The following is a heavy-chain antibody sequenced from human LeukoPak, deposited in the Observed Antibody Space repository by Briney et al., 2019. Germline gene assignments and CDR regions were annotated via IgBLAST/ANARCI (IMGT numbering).Heavy chain of an antibody. CDR1: GGSISSSSYY. J-gene: IGHJ5*02. CDR3: ARRGGWFDP. CDR2: IYYSGST. Sequence: SETLSLTCTVSGGSISSSSYYWGWIRQPPGKGLEWIGSIYYSGSTYYNPSLKSRVTISVDTSKNQFSLKLSSVTAADTAVYYCARRGGWFDPWSQGTLVTVSS. V-gene: IGHV4-39*01. D-gene: IGHD3-16*01.